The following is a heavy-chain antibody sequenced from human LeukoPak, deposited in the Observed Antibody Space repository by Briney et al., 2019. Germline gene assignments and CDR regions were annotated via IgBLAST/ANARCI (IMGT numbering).Heavy chain of an antibody. V-gene: IGHV4-39*07. CDR3: ARGAYGDAEDY. Sequence: SETLSLTRTVSGGSISSSSYYWGWIRQPPGKGLEWIGSIYYSGSTYYNPSLKSRVTISVDTSKNQFSLKLSSVTAADTAVYYCARGAYGDAEDYWGQGTLVTVSS. CDR1: GGSISSSSYY. D-gene: IGHD4-17*01. CDR2: IYYSGST. J-gene: IGHJ4*02.